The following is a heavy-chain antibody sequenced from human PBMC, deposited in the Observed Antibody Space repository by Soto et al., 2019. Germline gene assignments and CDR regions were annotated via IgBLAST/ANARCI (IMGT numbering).Heavy chain of an antibody. V-gene: IGHV3-15*01. Sequence: PGGSLRLSCAASGFTFSNAWMSWVRQAPGKGLQWVGRIKSKTDDGTTDYAAPVKGRFTISRDDSKNTLYLQMNSLRTEDTALYYRITDYTMIRGVISYFDYWGQGALVTVSS. CDR2: IKSKTDDGTT. CDR1: GFTFSNAW. CDR3: ITDYTMIRGVISYFDY. D-gene: IGHD3-10*01. J-gene: IGHJ4*02.